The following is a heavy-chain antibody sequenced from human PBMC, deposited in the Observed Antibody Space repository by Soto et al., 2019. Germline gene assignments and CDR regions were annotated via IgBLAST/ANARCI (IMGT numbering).Heavy chain of an antibody. Sequence: SETLSLTCAVYGGSFSGYYWSWIRQPPGKGLEWIGEINHSGSTNYNPSLKSRVTISVDTSKNQFSLKLSSVTAADTAVYYCARDHSSSLYYYYGMDVWGQGTTVTVSS. V-gene: IGHV4-34*01. CDR3: ARDHSSSLYYYYGMDV. J-gene: IGHJ6*02. D-gene: IGHD6-13*01. CDR1: GGSFSGYY. CDR2: INHSGST.